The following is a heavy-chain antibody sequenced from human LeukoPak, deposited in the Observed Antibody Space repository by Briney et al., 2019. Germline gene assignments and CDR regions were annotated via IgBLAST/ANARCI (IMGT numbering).Heavy chain of an antibody. CDR1: GFTFSSYS. J-gene: IGHJ4*02. CDR2: ISSSSSTI. D-gene: IGHD3-22*01. Sequence: GGSLRLSCAASGFTFSSYSMNWVRQAPGKGLEWVSYISSSSSTIYYADSVKGRFTISRDNAKNSLYLQMNSLRDEDTAVYYCARAHYYDSSGYYYLVDWGQGTLVTVSS. CDR3: ARAHYYDSSGYYYLVD. V-gene: IGHV3-48*02.